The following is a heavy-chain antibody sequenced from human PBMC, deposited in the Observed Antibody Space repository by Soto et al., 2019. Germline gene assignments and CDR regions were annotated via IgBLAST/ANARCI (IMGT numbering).Heavy chain of an antibody. J-gene: IGHJ5*02. D-gene: IGHD2-2*01. CDR2: IYHSGTT. V-gene: IGHV4-30-2*01. CDR3: ARGLGYCSTTTCSEDWFDP. Sequence: SETLSLTCAVSGDSITSGDFSWSWVRQPPGKGLEWIGYIYHSGTTFYNPSVKSRVSMSVDRSKNQFSLRLTSVTAADTALYYCARGLGYCSTTTCSEDWFDPWGPGTLVTVS. CDR1: GDSITSGDFS.